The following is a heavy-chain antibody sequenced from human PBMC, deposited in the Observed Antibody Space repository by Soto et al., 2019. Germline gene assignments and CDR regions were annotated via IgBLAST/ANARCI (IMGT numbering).Heavy chain of an antibody. V-gene: IGHV4-34*01. CDR2: INHSGST. D-gene: IGHD3-10*01. CDR1: GGSFSGYY. Sequence: QVHLQQWGAGLLKPSETLSLTCAVYGGSFSGYYWSWIRQPPGKGLEWIAAINHSGSTNYNPSLKSRVSISVGTSNNQFSLKLSSVTAADTAVYYCARGRGDGYNQHWYFDLWGRGTLVTVSS. CDR3: ARGRGDGYNQHWYFDL. J-gene: IGHJ2*01.